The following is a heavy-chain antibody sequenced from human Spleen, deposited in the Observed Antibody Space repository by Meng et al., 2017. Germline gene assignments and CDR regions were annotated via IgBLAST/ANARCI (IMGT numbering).Heavy chain of an antibody. CDR3: AREGGSITIFGVVTVLDY. V-gene: IGHV3-33*01. Sequence: GESPKISCAASGFTFSSYGMHWVRQAPGKGLEWVAVIWYDGSNKYYADSVKGRFTISRDNSKNTLYLQMNSLRAEDTAVYYCAREGGSITIFGVVTVLDYWGQGTLVTVSS. J-gene: IGHJ4*02. D-gene: IGHD3-3*01. CDR2: IWYDGSNK. CDR1: GFTFSSYG.